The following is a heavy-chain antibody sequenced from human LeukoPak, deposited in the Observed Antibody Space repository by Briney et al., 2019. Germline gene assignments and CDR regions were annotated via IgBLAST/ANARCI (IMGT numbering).Heavy chain of an antibody. V-gene: IGHV1-2*02. Sequence: GASVKVSCKASGYTFTSYDINWVRQATGQGLEWMGWINPNSGGTNYAQKFQGRVTMTRDTSISTAYMELSRLRSDDTAVYYCARGGGYYYDSSGYYYNYWGQGTLVTVSS. CDR3: ARGGGYYYDSSGYYYNY. D-gene: IGHD3-22*01. J-gene: IGHJ4*02. CDR1: GYTFTSYD. CDR2: INPNSGGT.